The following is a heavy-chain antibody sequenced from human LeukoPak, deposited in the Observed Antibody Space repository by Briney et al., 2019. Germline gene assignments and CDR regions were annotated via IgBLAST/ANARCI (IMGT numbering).Heavy chain of an antibody. CDR1: GYTLTGYY. CDR2: INPSSGDT. J-gene: IGHJ4*02. V-gene: IGHV1-2*02. D-gene: IGHD5-12*01. CDR3: AKNPYEYYFDY. Sequence: ASVKVSCKASGYTLTGYYMHWVRLAPGQGLEWMGWINPSSGDTNYAQKFQGRVTMTRDTSISTAYMELSRLRSDDTAVYYCAKNPYEYYFDYWGQGTLITVSS.